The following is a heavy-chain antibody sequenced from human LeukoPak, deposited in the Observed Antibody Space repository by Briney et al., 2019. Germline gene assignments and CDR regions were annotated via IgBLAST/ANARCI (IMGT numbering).Heavy chain of an antibody. Sequence: PGGSLRLSCAASGFTFSSYAMHWVRQAPGKGLEWVAVISYDGSNKYYADSVKGRFTISRDNSKNTLYLQMNSLRAEDTAVYYCARDLLLRDYGDYTDYWGQGTLVTVSS. D-gene: IGHD4-17*01. CDR3: ARDLLLRDYGDYTDY. CDR2: ISYDGSNK. V-gene: IGHV3-30-3*01. CDR1: GFTFSSYA. J-gene: IGHJ4*02.